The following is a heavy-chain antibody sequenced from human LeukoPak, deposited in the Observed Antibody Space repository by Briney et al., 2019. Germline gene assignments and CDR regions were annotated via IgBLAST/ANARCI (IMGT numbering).Heavy chain of an antibody. J-gene: IGHJ6*03. D-gene: IGHD2-2*01. CDR1: GGSFSGYY. V-gene: IGHV4-34*01. CDR3: ARASCVVVPAATCLRSPKPRYYMDV. Sequence: SSETLSLTCAVYGGSFSGYYWSWIRQPPGKGLEWIGEINHSGSTNYNPSLKSRVTISVDTSKNQFSLKLSSVTAADAAVYYCARASCVVVPAATCLRSPKPRYYMDVWGKGTTVTVSS. CDR2: INHSGST.